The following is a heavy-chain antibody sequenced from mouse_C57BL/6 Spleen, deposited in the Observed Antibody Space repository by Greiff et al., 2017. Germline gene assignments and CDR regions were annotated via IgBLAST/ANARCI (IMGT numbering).Heavy chain of an antibody. D-gene: IGHD4-1*01. CDR1: GYTFTDYE. J-gene: IGHJ4*01. CDR2: IDPETGGT. CDR3: TRGDWDNAMDD. Sequence: VQLVESGAELVRPGASVTLSCKASGYTFTDYEMHWVKQTPVHGLEWIGAIDPETGGTAYNQKFKGKAILTADKSSSTAYMELRSLTSEDSAVYYCTRGDWDNAMDDWGQGTSVTVAS. V-gene: IGHV1-15*01.